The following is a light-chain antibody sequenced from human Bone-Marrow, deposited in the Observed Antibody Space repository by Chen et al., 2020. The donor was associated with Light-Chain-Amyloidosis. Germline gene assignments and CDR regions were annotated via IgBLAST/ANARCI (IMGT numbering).Light chain of an antibody. CDR3: QSYQGSSQGV. V-gene: IGLV6-57*01. CDR2: EDD. CDR1: SGSIATNY. Sequence: NFMLTQPHSVSASPGKTVIISCIRSSGSIATNYVQWYQQRPGSSPTTVIYEDDQRPSGVPDRFSGSIDRSSNSASLTISGLKTEDEADYYCQSYQGSSQGVFGGGTKLTVL. J-gene: IGLJ3*02.